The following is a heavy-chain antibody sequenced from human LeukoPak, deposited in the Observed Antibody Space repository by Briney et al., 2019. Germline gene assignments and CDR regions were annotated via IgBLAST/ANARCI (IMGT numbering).Heavy chain of an antibody. CDR1: GASISGDNFS. CDR2: IYESGST. J-gene: IGHJ6*02. CDR3: ARTFLRPPYFYGMDV. V-gene: IGHV4-30-2*01. Sequence: SETLSLTCVVSGASISGDNFSWSWIRRPPGKGLEWIGYIYESGSTSYNPSLRSRVTISLDRSQSHFSLKLNSVTAADTAVYYCARTFLRPPYFYGMDVWGQGTTVTVSS.